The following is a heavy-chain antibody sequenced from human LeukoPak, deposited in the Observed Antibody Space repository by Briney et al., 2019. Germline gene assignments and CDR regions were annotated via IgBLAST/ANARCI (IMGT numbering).Heavy chain of an antibody. Sequence: GGSLRLPCAASGFTFSDYYMSWIRQAPGKGLEWVSYISSSGSTIYYADSVKGRFTISRDNAKNSLYLQMNSLRAEDTAVYYCARETAYYYDSSGYYSDSRAFDIWGQGTMVTVSS. D-gene: IGHD3-22*01. CDR2: ISSSGSTI. CDR3: ARETAYYYDSSGYYSDSRAFDI. CDR1: GFTFSDYY. V-gene: IGHV3-11*01. J-gene: IGHJ3*02.